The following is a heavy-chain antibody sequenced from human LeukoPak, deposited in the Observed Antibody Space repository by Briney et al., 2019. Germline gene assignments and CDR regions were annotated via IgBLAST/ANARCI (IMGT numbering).Heavy chain of an antibody. CDR1: GGTFSRDA. Sequence: SVEVSCKASGGTFSRDAINWVRQAPGQGLEWMGRIVPILAITNYAQRFQGRVTITADKSTSTAYMELTSLRSEDTAVYYCARGGYSSGAFDIWGQGTMVTVSS. J-gene: IGHJ3*02. V-gene: IGHV1-69*04. CDR3: ARGGYSSGAFDI. D-gene: IGHD3-22*01. CDR2: IVPILAIT.